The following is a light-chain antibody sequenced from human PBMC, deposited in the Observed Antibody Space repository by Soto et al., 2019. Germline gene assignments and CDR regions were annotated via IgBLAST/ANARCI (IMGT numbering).Light chain of an antibody. CDR3: QQYSSAPYT. CDR2: AAS. CDR1: QPISNY. Sequence: DIQMTQSPSSLSASVGDIVTITCRASQPISNYLAWYQQKPGKVPKLLIYAASTLQSGVPSRFSGSGSGTDFTLSISSLQPEDVATYYCQQYSSAPYTFGQGANLEIK. V-gene: IGKV1-27*01. J-gene: IGKJ2*01.